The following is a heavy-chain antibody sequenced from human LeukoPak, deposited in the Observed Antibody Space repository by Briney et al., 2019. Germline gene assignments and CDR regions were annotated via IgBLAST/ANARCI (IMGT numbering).Heavy chain of an antibody. V-gene: IGHV1-69*05. D-gene: IGHD3-22*01. J-gene: IGHJ4*02. CDR1: GGTFSSYA. Sequence: ASVKVSCKASGGTFSSYAISWVRQAPGQGLEWMGRIIPIFGTANYAQKFQGRVTITTDESTSTAYMELSSLRSEDTAVYYCARALYYYDSSGYYFDYWGQGTMVTVSS. CDR3: ARALYYYDSSGYYFDY. CDR2: IIPIFGTA.